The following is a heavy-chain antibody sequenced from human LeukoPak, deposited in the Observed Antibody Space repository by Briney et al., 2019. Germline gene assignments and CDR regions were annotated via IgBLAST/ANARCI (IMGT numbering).Heavy chain of an antibody. CDR1: GYTFTSYA. CDR3: ARDGAKLDY. J-gene: IGHJ4*02. Sequence: GASVKISCKASGYTFTSYAINWVRQAPGQGLEWMGWIDTNTGNPTYAQGLTGRFVFSLDTSVSTTFLQISSLKAEDTAVFYCARDGAKLDYWGQGTLVTVSS. CDR2: IDTNTGNP. V-gene: IGHV7-4-1*02.